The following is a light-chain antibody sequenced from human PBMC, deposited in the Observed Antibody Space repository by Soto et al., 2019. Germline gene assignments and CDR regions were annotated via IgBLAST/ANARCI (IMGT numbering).Light chain of an antibody. J-gene: IGKJ1*01. CDR3: QQSYSTLTWT. V-gene: IGKV1-5*03. CDR1: QTISSW. Sequence: DIQMTQSPSTLSGSVGDRVTITCLASQTISSWLAWYQQKPGKAPKLLIYKASTLKSGVPSRFSGSGSGTDFTLTISSLQPEDFATYYCQQSYSTLTWTFGQGTKVDIK. CDR2: KAS.